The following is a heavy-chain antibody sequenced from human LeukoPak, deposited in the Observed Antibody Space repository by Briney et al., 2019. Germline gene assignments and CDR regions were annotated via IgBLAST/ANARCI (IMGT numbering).Heavy chain of an antibody. D-gene: IGHD2-21*01. V-gene: IGHV3-43*01. Sequence: QPGGSLRLSCAASRFTFDDYSMQWVRHARGEGLEWVSHIRWDGGSTYYADSVKGRFTISKDNSKNSLYLQMNSLRTENTALYYGAKAVKIAREFDYWGQGTLVTVSS. CDR3: AKAVKIAREFDY. J-gene: IGHJ4*02. CDR1: RFTFDDYS. CDR2: IRWDGGST.